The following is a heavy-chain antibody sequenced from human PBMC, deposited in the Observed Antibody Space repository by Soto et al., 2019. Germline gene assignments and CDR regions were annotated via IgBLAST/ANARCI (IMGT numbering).Heavy chain of an antibody. D-gene: IGHD6-13*01. CDR3: ARDWRGIAAAGDDY. Sequence: QVQLVESGGGVVQPGRSLRLSCAASGFTFSSYGMHWVRQAPGKGLEGVAVIWYDGSNKYYADSVKGRFTISRDNSKNTLYLQMNSLRAEDTAVYYCARDWRGIAAAGDDYWGQGTLVTVSS. CDR2: IWYDGSNK. V-gene: IGHV3-33*01. J-gene: IGHJ4*02. CDR1: GFTFSSYG.